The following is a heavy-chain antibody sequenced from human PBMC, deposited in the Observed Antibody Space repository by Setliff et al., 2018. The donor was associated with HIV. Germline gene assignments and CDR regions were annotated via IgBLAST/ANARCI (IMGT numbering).Heavy chain of an antibody. J-gene: IGHJ4*02. CDR3: ARGGGTGSSDY. Sequence: SETLSLTCTVSGGSITSYYWSWIRQPAGKGLEWFGRIYISGSTNYNPSFESRVTMSIDTSKNQFSLKLSSVTAADTAVYYCARGGGTGSSDYWGQGTLVTVSS. D-gene: IGHD3-16*01. CDR1: GGSITSYY. CDR2: IYISGST. V-gene: IGHV4-4*07.